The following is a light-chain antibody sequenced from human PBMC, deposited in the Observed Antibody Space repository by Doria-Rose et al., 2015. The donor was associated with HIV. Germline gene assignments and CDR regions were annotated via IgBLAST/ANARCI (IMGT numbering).Light chain of an antibody. CDR3: QHYGSSPRT. CDR1: QSVSSSY. J-gene: IGKJ1*01. Sequence: EIVLTQSPGTLSLSPGEGATLSCRTSQSVSSSYLAWYQQKPGQAPRLLIYGASRGATGIPDRCSGSGSGTDFTLTISRLEPEDFAVYYCQHYGSSPRTFGQGTKVEIK. CDR2: GAS. V-gene: IGKV3-20*01.